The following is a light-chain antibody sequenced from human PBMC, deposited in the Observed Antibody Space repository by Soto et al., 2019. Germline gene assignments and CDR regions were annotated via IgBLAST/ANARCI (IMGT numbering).Light chain of an antibody. V-gene: IGKV1-5*01. CDR3: QQYNNWPPIT. J-gene: IGKJ5*01. CDR1: QSISSW. CDR2: DAS. Sequence: GDRVTITCRASQSISSWLAWYQQKPGKAPKLLIYDASSLESGVPSRFSGSGSGTEFTLTISSLQSEDFAVYYCQQYNNWPPITFGQGTRLEI.